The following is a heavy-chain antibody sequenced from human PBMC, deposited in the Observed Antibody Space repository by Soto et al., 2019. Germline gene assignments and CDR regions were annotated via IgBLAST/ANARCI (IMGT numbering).Heavy chain of an antibody. D-gene: IGHD3-9*01. J-gene: IGHJ3*02. CDR2: IYYSGST. V-gene: IGHV4-31*03. CDR3: ARDEYYDILTGPAGAFDI. Sequence: QVQLQESGPGLVKPSQTLSLTCTVSGGSISSGGYYWSWIRQHPGKGLEWIGYIYYSGSTYYNPSLRSRVTISVDTSKNQFSLKLSSVTAADTAVYYCARDEYYDILTGPAGAFDIWGQGTMVTVSS. CDR1: GGSISSGGYY.